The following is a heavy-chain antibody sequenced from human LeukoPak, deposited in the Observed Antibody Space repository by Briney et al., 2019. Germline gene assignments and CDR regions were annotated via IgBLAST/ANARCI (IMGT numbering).Heavy chain of an antibody. D-gene: IGHD1-26*01. V-gene: IGHV1-46*01. CDR1: GYTFTSYF. CDR2: INPSGGST. CDR3: ARDSGSYADY. J-gene: IGHJ4*02. Sequence: ASVKVSCKTSGYTFTSYFIHWVRQAPGQGLEWMGMINPSGGSTSYAQKFQGRVTMTRNTSTSTVYMELSSLRSEDTAVYYCARDSGSYADYWGQGTLVTVSS.